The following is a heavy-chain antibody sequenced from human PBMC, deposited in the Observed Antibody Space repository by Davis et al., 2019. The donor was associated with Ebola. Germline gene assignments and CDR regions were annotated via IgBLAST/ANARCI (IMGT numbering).Heavy chain of an antibody. CDR1: GFTFSNAW. CDR3: TTLSTMTTVYFDL. Sequence: GGSLRPSCAASGFTFSNAWMSWVRQAPGKGLEWVGRIKSKTDGGTTDYAAPVKARFAMSRDDSKNTLYLQMNSLKIEDTAVYYCTTLSTMTTVYFDLWGRGTLVTVSS. V-gene: IGHV3-15*01. J-gene: IGHJ2*01. D-gene: IGHD4-17*01. CDR2: IKSKTDGGTT.